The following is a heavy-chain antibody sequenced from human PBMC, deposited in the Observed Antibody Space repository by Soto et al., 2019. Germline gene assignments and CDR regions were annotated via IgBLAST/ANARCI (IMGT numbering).Heavy chain of an antibody. D-gene: IGHD3-9*01. Sequence: GGSLRLSCAASGFTFDDYAMHWVRQAPGKGLEWVSYSDRTGRAIYYADTVKDRFIISRDNAKNTLYLEMNGLTAEDTAIYYCARDLTGYAMDVWGQGTTVTVSS. J-gene: IGHJ6*02. CDR2: SDRTGRAI. CDR1: GFTFDDYA. V-gene: IGHV3-48*03. CDR3: ARDLTGYAMDV.